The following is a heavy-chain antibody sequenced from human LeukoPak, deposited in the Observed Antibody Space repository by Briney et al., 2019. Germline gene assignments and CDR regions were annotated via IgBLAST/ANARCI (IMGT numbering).Heavy chain of an antibody. J-gene: IGHJ4*02. D-gene: IGHD5-12*01. CDR2: ITKSGDQT. CDR1: GITFSNSA. Sequence: GGSLRLSCVPSGITFSNSALSWVRQAPGKGLEWVSTITKSGDQTHYADSVRGLFTISRDIFKNTLYLQMNSLRAEDTAVHYCAKPQPKVAYYFDYWGQGTLVTVSS. CDR3: AKPQPKVAYYFDY. V-gene: IGHV3-23*01.